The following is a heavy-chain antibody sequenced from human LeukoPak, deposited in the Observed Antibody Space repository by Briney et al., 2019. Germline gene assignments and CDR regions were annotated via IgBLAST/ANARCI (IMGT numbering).Heavy chain of an antibody. D-gene: IGHD6-19*01. CDR2: IKQDGSEK. J-gene: IGHJ5*02. CDR3: ARERQWLDL. Sequence: GGSLRLSCAASGFTFSSYAMSRVRQAPGKGLEWVANIKQDGSEKYYVDSVKGRFTISRDNAKNSLYLQMNSLRAEDTAVYYCARERQWLDLGGQGTLVTVSS. CDR1: GFTFSSYA. V-gene: IGHV3-7*01.